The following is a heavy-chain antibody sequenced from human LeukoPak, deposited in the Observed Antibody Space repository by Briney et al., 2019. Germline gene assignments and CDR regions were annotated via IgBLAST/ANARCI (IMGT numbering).Heavy chain of an antibody. Sequence: ASVKVSCKASGCTFTSYGISWVRQAPGQGLEWMGWISAYNGNTNYAQKLQGRVTMTTDTSTSTAYMELRSLRSDDTAVYYCARGEHHYYYYGMDVWGQGTTVTVSS. J-gene: IGHJ6*02. V-gene: IGHV1-18*01. CDR3: ARGEHHYYYYGMDV. CDR1: GCTFTSYG. CDR2: ISAYNGNT.